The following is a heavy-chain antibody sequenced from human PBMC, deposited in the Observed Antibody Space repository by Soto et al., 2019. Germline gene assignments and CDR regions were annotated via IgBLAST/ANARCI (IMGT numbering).Heavy chain of an antibody. J-gene: IGHJ4*02. CDR2: ISAYNGNT. Sequence: QVQLVQSGAEVKKPGASVKVSCKASGYTFTSYGISWVRQAPGQGLEWMGWISAYNGNTNYAQKHEGRVTMNTDTSTSTAYMELRSLRSDNTVVNHCAKLWAYGDYGRMRYWGKGTQVSVSS. CDR1: GYTFTSYG. V-gene: IGHV1-18*01. D-gene: IGHD4-17*01. CDR3: AKLWAYGDYGRMRY.